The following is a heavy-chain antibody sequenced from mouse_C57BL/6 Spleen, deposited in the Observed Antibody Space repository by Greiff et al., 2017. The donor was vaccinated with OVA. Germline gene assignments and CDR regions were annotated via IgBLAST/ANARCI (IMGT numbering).Heavy chain of an antibody. J-gene: IGHJ1*03. Sequence: VQLQQSGAELVRPGTSVKVSCKASGYAFTNYLIEWVKQRPGQGLEWIGVINPGSGGTNYNEKFKGKATLTADKSSSTAYMQLGSLTSEDSAVYFCARGDNWYFDVWGTGTTVTVSS. CDR1: GYAFTNYL. CDR2: INPGSGGT. CDR3: ARGDNWYFDV. V-gene: IGHV1-54*01.